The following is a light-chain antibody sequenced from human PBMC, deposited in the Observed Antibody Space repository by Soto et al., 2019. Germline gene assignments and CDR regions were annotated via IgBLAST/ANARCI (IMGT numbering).Light chain of an antibody. CDR1: KNDIGVYDF. CDR2: EVV. CDR3: KSYAGSNTYV. Sequence: QSALTQPPSASGSPGQSVTISCTGTKNDIGVYDFVSWYQHHPGKAPRLIIYEVVQRPSGVPDRFSGSKSGNTASLTVSGLQAADEADYFCKSYAGSNTYVSGSGTKGTVL. V-gene: IGLV2-8*01. J-gene: IGLJ1*01.